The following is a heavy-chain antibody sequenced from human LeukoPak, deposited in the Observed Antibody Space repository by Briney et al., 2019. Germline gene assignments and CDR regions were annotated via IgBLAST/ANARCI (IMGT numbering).Heavy chain of an antibody. CDR3: ARVVGATDAFDI. CDR1: GYTFTSYG. CDR2: ISAYNGNT. Sequence: PQASVTVSCKASGYTFTSYGISWVRQAPGQGLERMGWISAYNGNTNYAQKLQGRVTMTTDTSTSTAYMELRSLRSDDTAVYYCARVVGATDAFDIWGQGTMVTVSS. V-gene: IGHV1-18*01. J-gene: IGHJ3*02. D-gene: IGHD1-26*01.